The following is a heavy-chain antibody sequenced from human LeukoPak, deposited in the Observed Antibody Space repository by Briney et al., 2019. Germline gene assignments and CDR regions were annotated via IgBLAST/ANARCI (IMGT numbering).Heavy chain of an antibody. CDR2: INHSGST. CDR1: GGSFSGYY. D-gene: IGHD6-19*01. CDR3: ARGGGWYGSYYYYYMDV. J-gene: IGHJ6*03. V-gene: IGHV4-34*01. Sequence: PSETLSLTCAVYGGSFSGYYWSWIRQPPGKGLEWIGEINHSGSTNYNPSLKSRVTISVDTSKNQFSLKLSSVTAADTAVYYCARGGGWYGSYYYYYMDVWGKGTAVTVSS.